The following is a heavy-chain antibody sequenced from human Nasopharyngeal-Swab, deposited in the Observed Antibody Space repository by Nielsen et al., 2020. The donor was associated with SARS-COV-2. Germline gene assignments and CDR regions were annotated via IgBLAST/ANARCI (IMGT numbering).Heavy chain of an antibody. Sequence: GGSLRLSCAASGFTFSSYSMNWVRQAPGKGLEWVSYISSSSSTIYYADSVKGRFTISRDNAKNSLYLQMNSLRDEDTAVYYCASKAYSNGWTVDYYGMDVWGQGTTVTVSS. CDR1: GFTFSSYS. V-gene: IGHV3-48*02. J-gene: IGHJ6*02. CDR3: ASKAYSNGWTVDYYGMDV. CDR2: ISSSSSTI. D-gene: IGHD6-19*01.